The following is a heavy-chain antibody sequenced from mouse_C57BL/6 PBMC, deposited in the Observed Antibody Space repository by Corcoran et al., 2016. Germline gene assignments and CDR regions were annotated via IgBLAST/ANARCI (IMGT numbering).Heavy chain of an antibody. Sequence: QIELVQPGPEVKKPGETVKISCKDSGYAFTTYGMSWGKKDPGKDLKWLGWINTYSGVPTYADDFKGRFAFSLETSASTAYLQINNLKNEDTASYFCARGDYSIGYWGQGTTLTVSS. CDR3: ARGDYSIGY. CDR2: INTYSGVP. J-gene: IGHJ2*01. V-gene: IGHV9-3*01. CDR1: GYAFTTYG. D-gene: IGHD2-5*01.